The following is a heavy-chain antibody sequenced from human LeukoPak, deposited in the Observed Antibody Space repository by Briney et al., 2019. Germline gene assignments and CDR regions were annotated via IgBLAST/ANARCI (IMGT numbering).Heavy chain of an antibody. J-gene: IGHJ5*02. CDR3: GRQVSWSISGGNWFDP. D-gene: IGHD3-3*01. V-gene: IGHV4-59*08. Sequence: SETLSLTCTVSGGSTSSYYWSWIRQPPGKGLEWIGYIYYSGNTYYNPSLKSRVTVSVDTSKNQFSLKLSSVTAADTAVYYCGRQVSWSISGGNWFDPWGQGTLVTVSS. CDR1: GGSTSSYY. CDR2: IYYSGNT.